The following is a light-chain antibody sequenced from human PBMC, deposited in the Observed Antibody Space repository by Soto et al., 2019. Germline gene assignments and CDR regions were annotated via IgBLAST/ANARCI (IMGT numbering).Light chain of an antibody. J-gene: IGLJ2*01. Sequence: QPVLTQPPSASASLGASVTLTCTLSSGYSNYKVDWYQQRPGKGPRFVMRVGTGGIVGSKGDGTPDRFSVLGSGLNRYLTIRNIQEEDESDYHCGADHGSGSTWVFGGGTKLTVL. V-gene: IGLV9-49*01. CDR2: VGTGGIVG. CDR3: GADHGSGSTWV. CDR1: SGYSNYK.